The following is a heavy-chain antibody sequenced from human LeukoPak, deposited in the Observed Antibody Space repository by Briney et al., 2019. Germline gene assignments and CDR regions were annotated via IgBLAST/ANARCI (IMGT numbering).Heavy chain of an antibody. CDR2: IKPDGSDK. J-gene: IGHJ3*02. CDR1: GFTFSSYW. D-gene: IGHD1-26*01. CDR3: ARGGSYYGEDAFDI. Sequence: GSLRLSCAASGFTFSSYWMSWVRQAPGKGLEWVASIKPDGSDKYYVDSVKGRFTISRDNAKNSLYLQMNSLRAEDTAVYYCARGGSYYGEDAFDIWGQGTMVTVSS. V-gene: IGHV3-7*01.